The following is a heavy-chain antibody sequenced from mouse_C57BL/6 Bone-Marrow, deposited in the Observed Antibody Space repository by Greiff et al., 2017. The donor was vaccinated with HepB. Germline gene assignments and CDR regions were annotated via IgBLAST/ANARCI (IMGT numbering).Heavy chain of an antibody. CDR2: IYPRSGNT. CDR1: GYTFTSYG. D-gene: IGHD3-3*01. V-gene: IGHV1-81*01. J-gene: IGHJ3*01. Sequence: VQLQQSGAELARPGASVKLSCKASGYTFTSYGISWVKQRTGQGLEWIGEIYPRSGNTYYNEKFKGKATLTADKSSSTAYMELRSLTSEDSAVYVGARGLGGLFAYWGQGTLVTVSA. CDR3: ARGLGGLFAY.